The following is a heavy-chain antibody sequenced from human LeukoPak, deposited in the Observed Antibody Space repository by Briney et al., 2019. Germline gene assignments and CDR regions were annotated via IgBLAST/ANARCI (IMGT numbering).Heavy chain of an antibody. D-gene: IGHD6-13*01. Sequence: GGSLRLSCADSGFTFRSYSMNWVRQAPGKGLEWGSYISSSSSTIYYADSVKGRFTISRDNAKNSLYLQMNSLRDEDTAIYYCAKGGSSWSVFDHWGQGTLVTVSS. J-gene: IGHJ4*02. V-gene: IGHV3-48*02. CDR3: AKGGSSWSVFDH. CDR1: GFTFRSYS. CDR2: ISSSSSTI.